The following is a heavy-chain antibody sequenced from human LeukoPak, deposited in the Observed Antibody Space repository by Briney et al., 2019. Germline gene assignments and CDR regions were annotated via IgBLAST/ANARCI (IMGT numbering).Heavy chain of an antibody. V-gene: IGHV1-24*01. CDR3: TASLMILVDFWSGYYDY. Sequence: ASVKVSSKVSGNTLTAFSMHWVRQAAGRGLEWMGSFDPEDGETHYAHKFQGRVTMTAETSIDTAYVELSSLRSEDTAVYYCTASLMILVDFWSGYYDYWGQGTLVTVSS. CDR2: FDPEDGET. CDR1: GNTLTAFS. D-gene: IGHD3-3*01. J-gene: IGHJ4*02.